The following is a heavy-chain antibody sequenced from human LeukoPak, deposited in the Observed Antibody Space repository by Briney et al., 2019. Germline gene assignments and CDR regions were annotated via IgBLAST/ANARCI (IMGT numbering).Heavy chain of an antibody. CDR1: GGSFSGYY. V-gene: IGHV4-34*01. CDR3: ARAGDNSGYSDY. CDR2: INHSGST. Sequence: PSETLSLTCAVYGGSFSGYYWSWIRQPPGKGLEWIGEINHSGSTNYNPSLKGRVTISVDTSKNQFSLKLSSVTAADTAVYYCARAGDNSGYSDYWGQGTLVTVSS. J-gene: IGHJ4*02. D-gene: IGHD3-22*01.